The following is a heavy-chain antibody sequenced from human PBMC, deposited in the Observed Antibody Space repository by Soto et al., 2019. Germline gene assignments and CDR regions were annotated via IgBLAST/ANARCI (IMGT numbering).Heavy chain of an antibody. Sequence: SLRLSCAASGFTVSSNYMSWVRQAPGKGLEWVSVIYSGGSTYYADSVKDRFTISRDNSKNTLYLQMNSLRAEDTAVYYCARDRVESGYPEYFQHWGQGTLVTVSS. D-gene: IGHD3-22*01. V-gene: IGHV3-53*01. CDR1: GFTVSSNY. CDR2: IYSGGST. J-gene: IGHJ1*01. CDR3: ARDRVESGYPEYFQH.